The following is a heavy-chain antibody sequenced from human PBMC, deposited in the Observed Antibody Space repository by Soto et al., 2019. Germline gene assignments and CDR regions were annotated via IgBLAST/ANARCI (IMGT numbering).Heavy chain of an antibody. CDR2: ISGSGATA. CDR3: AQVDRSSWYGRD. D-gene: IGHD6-13*01. V-gene: IGHV3-23*01. Sequence: ESGGGLVQPGGSLRLSCAASGFTFSEYAMSWVRQAPGKGLEWVSAISGSGATAYYVDSVKGRFSISRDNSKNTLYLQMDSLRAEDTAVYYCAQVDRSSWYGRDWGQGTLV. J-gene: IGHJ4*02. CDR1: GFTFSEYA.